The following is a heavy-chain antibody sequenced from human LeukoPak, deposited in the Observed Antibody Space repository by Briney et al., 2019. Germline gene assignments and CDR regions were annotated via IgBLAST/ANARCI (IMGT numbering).Heavy chain of an antibody. D-gene: IGHD3-22*01. Sequence: ASVKVSCKASGYTFTSYTMNWVRQAPGQGLEWMGWISAYNGNTNYAQKLQGRVTMTIDTSTSTAYMELRSLRSDDTAVYYCARQITMIVVGDAFDIWGQGTMVTVSS. CDR2: ISAYNGNT. CDR3: ARQITMIVVGDAFDI. V-gene: IGHV1-18*01. J-gene: IGHJ3*02. CDR1: GYTFTSYT.